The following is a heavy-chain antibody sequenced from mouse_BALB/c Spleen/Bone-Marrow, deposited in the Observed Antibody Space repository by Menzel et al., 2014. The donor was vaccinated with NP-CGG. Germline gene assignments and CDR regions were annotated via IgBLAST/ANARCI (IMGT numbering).Heavy chain of an antibody. J-gene: IGHJ2*01. CDR2: ISSGGSYT. CDR1: GFTFSSYG. V-gene: IGHV5-6*01. Sequence: EVQRVESGGDLVKPGGSLKLSCAASGFTFSSYGMSWVRQTPDKRLEWVATISSGGSYTYYPDSAKGRFTISRDNAKNTLYLQMSSLKSEDTAMYYCARQTYYDYGGYFDYWGQGTTLTVSS. CDR3: ARQTYYDYGGYFDY. D-gene: IGHD2-4*01.